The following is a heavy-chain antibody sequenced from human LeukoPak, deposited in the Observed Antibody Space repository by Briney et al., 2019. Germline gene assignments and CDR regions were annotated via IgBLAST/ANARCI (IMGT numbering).Heavy chain of an antibody. CDR1: GYTFTGHY. Sequence: ASVTVSYKASGYTFTGHYMHWVRQAPGQGLDGMGWINPNSGGTNYAQKFQGRVTMTRDTSISTAYMELSRLRSDDTAVYYCAREGQGRWYFDLWGRGTLVTVSS. CDR3: AREGQGRWYFDL. J-gene: IGHJ2*01. CDR2: INPNSGGT. V-gene: IGHV1-2*02.